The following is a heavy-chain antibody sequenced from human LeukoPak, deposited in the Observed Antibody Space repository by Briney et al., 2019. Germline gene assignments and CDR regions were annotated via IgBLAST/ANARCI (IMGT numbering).Heavy chain of an antibody. V-gene: IGHV3-23*01. D-gene: IGHD3-3*01. CDR3: AKSDARGAFGY. J-gene: IGHJ4*02. Sequence: PPGGSLRLSCAASGFTFSSYAMSWVRQAPGKGLEWVSAISGSGGSTYYADSVKGGFTISRDNSKNTRYLQMNSLRAEDTAVYYCAKSDARGAFGYWGQGTLVTVSS. CDR2: ISGSGGST. CDR1: GFTFSSYA.